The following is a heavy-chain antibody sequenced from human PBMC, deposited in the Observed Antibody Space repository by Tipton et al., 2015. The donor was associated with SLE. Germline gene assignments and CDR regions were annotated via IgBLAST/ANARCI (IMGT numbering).Heavy chain of an antibody. CDR3: AREGLSGYEQGLDY. V-gene: IGHV1-8*01. D-gene: IGHD5-12*01. J-gene: IGHJ4*02. Sequence: QVQLVQSGPEVKKPGASVKVSCKASGYTFTSYDINWVRQAPGQGLEWVGMMNPDSGNTDLAQKFQGRVTMTRNLSITTAFLELPSLRSEDTAVYYCAREGLSGYEQGLDYWGQGTLVTVSS. CDR1: GYTFTSYD. CDR2: MNPDSGNT.